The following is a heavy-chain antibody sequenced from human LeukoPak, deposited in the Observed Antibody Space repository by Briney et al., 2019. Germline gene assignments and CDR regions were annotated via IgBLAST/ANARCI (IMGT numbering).Heavy chain of an antibody. CDR2: INPSGGST. D-gene: IGHD2-15*01. J-gene: IGHJ4*02. CDR3: ARVDGSPDY. Sequence: ASVKVSCKASGYTLTGFYMHWVRQAPRQGPEWMGIINPSGGSTSYAQKFQGRVTITRDTSTSTAYMELSSLRSEDTAVYYCARVDGSPDYWGQGTLVTVSS. V-gene: IGHV1-46*01. CDR1: GYTLTGFY.